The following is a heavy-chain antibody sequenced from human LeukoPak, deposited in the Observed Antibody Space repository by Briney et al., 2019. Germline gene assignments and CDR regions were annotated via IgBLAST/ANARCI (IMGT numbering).Heavy chain of an antibody. J-gene: IGHJ4*02. CDR2: IYHSGST. D-gene: IGHD1-26*01. CDR1: GYSISSGYY. CDR3: ARRPRNSGSYDGPSGLDS. V-gene: IGHV4-38-2*02. Sequence: SETLSLTCTVSGYSISSGYYWVWIRQPPGKGLEWIGSIYHSGSTYYNPSLKSRVTILADTSKNQFSLKLRSATAADTAVYYCARRPRNSGSYDGPSGLDSWGQGTRVTVSS.